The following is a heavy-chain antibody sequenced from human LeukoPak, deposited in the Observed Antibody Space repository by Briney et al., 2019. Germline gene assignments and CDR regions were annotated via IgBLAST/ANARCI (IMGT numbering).Heavy chain of an antibody. Sequence: ASVKVSCKASGYTFTSYYMHWVRQAPGQGLEWMGRINLSGGGTSYAQNFQGRVTMTRDTSTSTVYMELSTLRSEDTAKYYCARDLARGGSWGQGTLVIVSS. D-gene: IGHD3-10*01. CDR1: GYTFTSYY. V-gene: IGHV1-46*01. CDR2: INLSGGGT. CDR3: ARDLARGGS. J-gene: IGHJ4*02.